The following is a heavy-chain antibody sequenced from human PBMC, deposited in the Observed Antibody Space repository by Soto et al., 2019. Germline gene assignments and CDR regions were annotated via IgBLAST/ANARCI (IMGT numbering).Heavy chain of an antibody. CDR3: ARGRYGDY. CDR1: GYAFTTYG. CDR2: ISAHNGNT. V-gene: IGHV1-18*01. Sequence: QVHLVQSGAEVKKPGASVKVSCQASGYAFTTYGITWVRQAPGQGLEWMGWISAHNGNTNYAQKLQGRVTVTRDTSTGTAYMGRRCLRSDDTAVYYCARGRYGDYWGQGALVTVSS. D-gene: IGHD1-1*01. J-gene: IGHJ4*02.